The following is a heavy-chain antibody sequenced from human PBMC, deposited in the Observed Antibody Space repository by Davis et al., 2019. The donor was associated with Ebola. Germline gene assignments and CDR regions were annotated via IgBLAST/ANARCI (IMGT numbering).Heavy chain of an antibody. CDR1: GGSISTGGYS. Sequence: MPSETLSLTCTVSGGSISTGGYSWSWFRQSPGKGLEWIGYIYHSGSTYYNPSLQSRVTISVNMAKRHFALKLTSVTAADTAVYYCARGLMDYAMDVWGKGTTVTVSS. CDR3: ARGLMDYAMDV. D-gene: IGHD2-8*01. J-gene: IGHJ6*04. V-gene: IGHV4-30-2*06. CDR2: IYHSGST.